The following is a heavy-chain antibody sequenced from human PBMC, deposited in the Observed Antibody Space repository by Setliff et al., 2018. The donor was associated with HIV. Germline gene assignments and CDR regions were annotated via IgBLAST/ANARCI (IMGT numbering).Heavy chain of an antibody. J-gene: IGHJ6*03. V-gene: IGHV4-39*01. CDR3: VRYYYDRSGSSAPYYFMDV. CDR2: IYYNGDT. CDR1: GGFVSRSSYY. Sequence: SETLSLTCTVSGGFVSRSSYYWGWIRQPRGKRLEWIGTIYYNGDTQYNPSFKSRVIMSVDTSKNQFSLRLISVTAADTAVYYCVRYYYDRSGSSAPYYFMDVWGKGTTVTVSS. D-gene: IGHD3-22*01.